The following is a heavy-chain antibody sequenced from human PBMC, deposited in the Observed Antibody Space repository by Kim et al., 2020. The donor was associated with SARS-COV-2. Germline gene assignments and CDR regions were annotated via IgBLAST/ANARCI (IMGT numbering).Heavy chain of an antibody. J-gene: IGHJ4*02. V-gene: IGHV3-48*02. D-gene: IGHD3-10*01. CDR3: ARDIMVRGVIGGFDY. Sequence: DSVKGRFTISRDNAKNSLYLQMISLRDEDTAVYYCARDIMVRGVIGGFDYWGQGTLVTVSS.